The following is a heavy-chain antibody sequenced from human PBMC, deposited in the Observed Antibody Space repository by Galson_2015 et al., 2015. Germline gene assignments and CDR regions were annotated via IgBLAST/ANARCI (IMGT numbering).Heavy chain of an antibody. Sequence: CKASEYNFANYWIGWVRQMPGKGLEWMGVIYPRDSDTRYSPSFPGQVTISADKSVSTTSLQWSSLKASDTAMYYCARLGDLGAVGAFDIWGQGTMVTVSS. CDR2: IYPRDSDT. CDR3: ARLGDLGAVGAFDI. V-gene: IGHV5-51*01. D-gene: IGHD3-16*01. J-gene: IGHJ3*02. CDR1: EYNFANYW.